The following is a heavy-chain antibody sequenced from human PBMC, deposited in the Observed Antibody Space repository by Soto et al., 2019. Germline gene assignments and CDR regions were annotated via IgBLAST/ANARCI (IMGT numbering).Heavy chain of an antibody. CDR2: IIPIFGTA. V-gene: IGHV1-69*01. CDR3: ATAQAADIQKDGGAFDI. J-gene: IGHJ3*02. CDR1: GGTFSSYA. Sequence: QVQLVQSGAEVKKPGSSVKVSCKASGGTFSSYAISWVRQAPGQGLEWMGGIIPIFGTANYAQKFQGRGTITADESTSTAYMELSSLRSEDTAVYYCATAQAADIQKDGGAFDIWGQGTMVTVSS. D-gene: IGHD3-9*01.